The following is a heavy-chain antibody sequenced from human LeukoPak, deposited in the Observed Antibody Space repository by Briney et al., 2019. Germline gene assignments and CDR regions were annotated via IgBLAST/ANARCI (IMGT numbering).Heavy chain of an antibody. CDR1: GFTFSNYA. V-gene: IGHV3-23*01. Sequence: PGGSLRLSCAASGFTFSNYAMSWVRQAPGRGLEWVSSISGSGSSIYYEDSVKGRFTISRDSSRNTLYLQMNSLRAEDTAVYYCARVYSSSSGKNVFDIWGQGTMVIVSS. J-gene: IGHJ3*02. CDR2: ISGSGSSI. CDR3: ARVYSSSSGKNVFDI. D-gene: IGHD6-6*01.